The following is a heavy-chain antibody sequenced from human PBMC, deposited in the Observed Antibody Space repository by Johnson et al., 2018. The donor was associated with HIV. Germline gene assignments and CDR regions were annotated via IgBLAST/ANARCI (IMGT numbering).Heavy chain of an antibody. CDR3: ARDPEEYCGGDSYLWGLGAFDF. D-gene: IGHD2-21*02. Sequence: QVQLVESGGGVVQPGRSLRLSCAASGFTFSTYAMHWVRQAPGKGLEWVAVISYDGGNKYYADSVKGRFTISRDNSKNTLYLQMNSLRTEDTAVYYCARDPEEYCGGDSYLWGLGAFDFWGQGTMVTVSS. CDR2: ISYDGGNK. CDR1: GFTFSTYA. J-gene: IGHJ3*01. V-gene: IGHV3-30-3*01.